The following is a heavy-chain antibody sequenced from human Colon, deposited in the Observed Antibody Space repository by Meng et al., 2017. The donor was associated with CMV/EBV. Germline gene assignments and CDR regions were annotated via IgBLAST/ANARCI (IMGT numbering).Heavy chain of an antibody. D-gene: IGHD3-10*01. J-gene: IGHJ4*02. CDR1: GFTFSDYY. Sequence: GSLRLSCAASGFTFSDYYMSWIRQPSGKGLEWIGSIYYSGRTYYNTYLKSRVTISIDTSKNQFSLKLTSVTAADTAVYYCARVQSTKYYYSSGDYWGQGTLVTVSS. V-gene: IGHV4-38-2*01. CDR3: ARVQSTKYYYSSGDY. CDR2: IYYSGRT.